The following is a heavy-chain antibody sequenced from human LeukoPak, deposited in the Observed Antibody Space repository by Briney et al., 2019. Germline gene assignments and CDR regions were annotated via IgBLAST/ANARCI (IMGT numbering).Heavy chain of an antibody. D-gene: IGHD2-15*01. J-gene: IGHJ4*02. CDR2: ISGSGGNT. CDR1: GFTFSSYA. CDR3: TRRAGGSSRRDY. Sequence: GGSLRLSCAASGFTFSSYAMSWVRQAPGKGLEWVSEISGSGGNTYYADSVKGRFTISRDNSKNTLYLQMNSLRAEDTAVYYCTRRAGGSSRRDYWGQGTLVTVSS. V-gene: IGHV3-23*01.